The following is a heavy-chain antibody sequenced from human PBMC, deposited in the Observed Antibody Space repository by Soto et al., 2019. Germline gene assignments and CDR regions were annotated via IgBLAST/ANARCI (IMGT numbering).Heavy chain of an antibody. D-gene: IGHD3-22*01. Sequence: PSETLSLTCTVSGGSISSTRHCWAWIRQPPGEGPEWIGNIYYSGSTYFNPSLESRVSMSVDTSKNQFSLRLSSVSAADTAVYYCARLAYYFDTSGSYQTSPFDYWGQGTLVTVSS. V-gene: IGHV4-39*01. CDR2: IYYSGST. J-gene: IGHJ4*02. CDR3: ARLAYYFDTSGSYQTSPFDY. CDR1: GGSISSTRHC.